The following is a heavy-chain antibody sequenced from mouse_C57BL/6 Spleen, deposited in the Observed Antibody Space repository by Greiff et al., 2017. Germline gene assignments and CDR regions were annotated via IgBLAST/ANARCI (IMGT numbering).Heavy chain of an antibody. J-gene: IGHJ2*01. CDR3: ARDKTRTWVFDY. D-gene: IGHD1-3*01. Sequence: EVKLMESGGGLVKPGGSLKLSCAASGFTFSSYAMSWVRQTPEKRLEWVATISDGGSYTYYPDNVKGRFTISRDNAKNNLYLQMSHLKSEDTAMYYCARDKTRTWVFDYWGQGTTLTVSS. CDR2: ISDGGSYT. CDR1: GFTFSSYA. V-gene: IGHV5-4*01.